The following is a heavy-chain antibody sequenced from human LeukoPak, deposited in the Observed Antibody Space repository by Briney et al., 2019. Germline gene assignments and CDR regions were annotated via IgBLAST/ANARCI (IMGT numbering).Heavy chain of an antibody. V-gene: IGHV4-34*01. Sequence: SETLSLTCAVYGETFIHNFWTWIRQPPGKGLKWIGQINHSGSTYYNPSLKSRVTILVDTSKNQFSLKLTSVTAADTAVYYCARAMPYFYGSIAVPGTIDYWGQGILVTVSS. D-gene: IGHD6-19*01. CDR3: ARAMPYFYGSIAVPGTIDY. J-gene: IGHJ4*02. CDR1: GETFIHNF. CDR2: INHSGST.